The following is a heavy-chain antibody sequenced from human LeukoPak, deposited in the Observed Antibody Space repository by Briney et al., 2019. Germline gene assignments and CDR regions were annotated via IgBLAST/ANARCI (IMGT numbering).Heavy chain of an antibody. D-gene: IGHD6-6*01. V-gene: IGHV4-59*01. J-gene: IGHJ5*02. CDR2: IYYSGST. CDR3: ARGIAARLET. Sequence: SETLSLTCTVSGGSISSYYWSWLRQPPGKGLEWIGYIYYSGSTNYNPSLKSRVTISVDTSKNQFSLKLSSVTAADTAVYYCARGIAARLETWGQGTLVTVSS. CDR1: GGSISSYY.